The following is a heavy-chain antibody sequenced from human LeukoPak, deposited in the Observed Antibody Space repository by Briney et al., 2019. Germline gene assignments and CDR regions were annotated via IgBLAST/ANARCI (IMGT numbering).Heavy chain of an antibody. D-gene: IGHD4-17*01. CDR3: TRADGDYDHHFFDY. CDR1: GFNFGDYG. V-gene: IGHV3-49*04. Sequence: SLRLSCTGSGFNFGDYGLSWVRQAPGKGLEWIGFIRRRANDGTTEYAASVKGRFTMSRDDSKSIVYLQMNGLQTEDTALYYCTRADGDYDHHFFDYWGQGTQVIVSS. J-gene: IGHJ4*02. CDR2: IRRRANDGTT.